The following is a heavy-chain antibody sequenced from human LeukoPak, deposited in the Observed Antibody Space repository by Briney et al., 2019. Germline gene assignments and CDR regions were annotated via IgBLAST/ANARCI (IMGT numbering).Heavy chain of an antibody. CDR1: GFTFSSYA. CDR2: IKQDGGEK. CDR3: ARERHSRQWLRLGYYFDS. Sequence: GGSLRLSCAASGFTFSSYAMSWVRQAPGKGLEWVANIKQDGGEKYSVDSVKGRFTISRDNAKNSLYLQMNSLSAEDTAVYYCARERHSRQWLRLGYYFDSWGQGTLVTVSS. V-gene: IGHV3-7*01. D-gene: IGHD6-19*01. J-gene: IGHJ4*02.